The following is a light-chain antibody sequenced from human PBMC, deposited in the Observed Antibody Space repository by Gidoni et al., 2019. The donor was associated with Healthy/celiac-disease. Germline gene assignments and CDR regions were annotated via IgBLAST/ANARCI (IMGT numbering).Light chain of an antibody. J-gene: IGKJ1*01. V-gene: IGKV1-39*01. CDR2: AAS. CDR1: QSISSY. Sequence: DTQMTQSPSSLSASVGDRVTIPCLASQSISSYLNRYQRKPGKAPKLLVYAASSLQSGVQSRFSGSGSGTGFALTISSLQPGDFATYYCQQGYSTPRTFGQGTKVEIK. CDR3: QQGYSTPRT.